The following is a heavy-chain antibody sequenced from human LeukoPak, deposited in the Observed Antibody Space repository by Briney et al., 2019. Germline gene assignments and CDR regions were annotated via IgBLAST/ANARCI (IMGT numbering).Heavy chain of an antibody. CDR2: IYHSGST. Sequence: SETLFLTCAVSGYSISSGYYWGWIRQPPGKGLEWIGTIYHSGSTYYNPSLKSRVTISVDTSKNQFSLKLSSVTAADTAVYYCARHFFWSGYYLDYWGQGTLVTVSS. V-gene: IGHV4-38-2*01. CDR1: GYSISSGYY. CDR3: ARHFFWSGYYLDY. D-gene: IGHD3-3*01. J-gene: IGHJ4*02.